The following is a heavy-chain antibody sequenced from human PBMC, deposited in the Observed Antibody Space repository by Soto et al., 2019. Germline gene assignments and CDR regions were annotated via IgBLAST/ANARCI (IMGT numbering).Heavy chain of an antibody. CDR1: GYTFINYA. D-gene: IGHD3-3*01. CDR3: ARSPRSGGNYYYAMDV. CDR2: INAGNGNT. J-gene: IGHJ6*02. V-gene: IGHV1-3*01. Sequence: QVQLVQSGAEVKKPGASVKVSCQASGYTFINYAMHWVRQAPGQRLEWMGWINAGNGNTIYSKKFQGRLTITRDTSANTAYMELSSLGSEDTTLYYCARSPRSGGNYYYAMDVWGQGTTVTVSS.